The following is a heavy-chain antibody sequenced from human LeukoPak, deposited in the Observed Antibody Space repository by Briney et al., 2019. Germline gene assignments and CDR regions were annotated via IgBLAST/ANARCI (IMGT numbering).Heavy chain of an antibody. CDR3: TRVTSWRTGFDY. CDR2: ITWNSDDM. Sequence: GGSLRLSCAASGFSFEAYGMYWVRQAPGKGLELVSGITWNSDDMAYADFVKGRFTISRDNAKNCLYLQMNSLTVEDTALYYCTRVTSWRTGFDYWGQGTLVTVSS. CDR1: GFSFEAYG. V-gene: IGHV3-9*01. J-gene: IGHJ4*02. D-gene: IGHD1-1*01.